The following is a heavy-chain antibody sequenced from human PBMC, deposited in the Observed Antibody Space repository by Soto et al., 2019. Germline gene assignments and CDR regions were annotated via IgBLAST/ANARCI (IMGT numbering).Heavy chain of an antibody. Sequence: GGSLRLSCAASGFTFSSYAMSWVRQAPGKGLEWVSAISGSGGSTYYADSVKGRFTISRDNSKNTLYLQMNSLRAEDTAVYYCAKDPPVWIGAYAFDSWGQEPWSPSPQ. CDR3: AKDPPVWIGAYAFDS. CDR1: GFTFSSYA. J-gene: IGHJ4*01. CDR2: ISGSGGST. V-gene: IGHV3-23*01. D-gene: IGHD3-3*01.